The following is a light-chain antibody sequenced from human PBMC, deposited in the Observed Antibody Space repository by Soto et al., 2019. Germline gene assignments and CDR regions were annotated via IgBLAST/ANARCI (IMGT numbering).Light chain of an antibody. Sequence: QSVLTQPASVSGSPGQSITISRTGTSSDAGNYNLVSWYQHHPGKAPKLMIYEGSKRPSGVSNRFSGSNSGTTASLTISGLQAEDEADYYCCSYAGSRVFGGGTKLTVL. CDR3: CSYAGSRV. CDR2: EGS. CDR1: SSDAGNYNL. V-gene: IGLV2-23*01. J-gene: IGLJ3*02.